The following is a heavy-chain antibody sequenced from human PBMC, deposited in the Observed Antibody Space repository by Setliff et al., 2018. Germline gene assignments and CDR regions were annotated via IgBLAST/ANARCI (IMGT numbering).Heavy chain of an antibody. D-gene: IGHD6-13*01. CDR1: GASISSGNDF. CDR2: IYTNGGT. V-gene: IGHV4-61*09. Sequence: SETLSLTCSVSGASISSGNDFWNWIRQPAGKGLEWIGNIYTNGGTDYSPSLRSRVTISLGTSKSQFSLKLSSVTAADTAVYYCARHPYSSILSYFDYWGQGTLVTVSS. CDR3: ARHPYSSILSYFDY. J-gene: IGHJ4*02.